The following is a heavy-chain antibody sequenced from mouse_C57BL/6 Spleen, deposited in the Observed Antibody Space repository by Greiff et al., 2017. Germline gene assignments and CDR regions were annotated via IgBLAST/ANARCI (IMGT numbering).Heavy chain of an antibody. CDR1: GYAFSSSW. CDR3: ARSRYYGSSWFAY. J-gene: IGHJ3*01. Sequence: VQVVESGPELVKPGASVKISCKASGYAFSSSWMNWVKQRPGKGLEWIGRIYPGDGDTNYNGKFKGKATLTADKSSSTAYMQLSSLTSEDSAVYFCARSRYYGSSWFAYWGQGTLVTVSA. V-gene: IGHV1-82*01. D-gene: IGHD1-1*01. CDR2: IYPGDGDT.